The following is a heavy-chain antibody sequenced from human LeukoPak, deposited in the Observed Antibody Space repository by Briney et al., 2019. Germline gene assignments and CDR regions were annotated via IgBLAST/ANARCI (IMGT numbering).Heavy chain of an antibody. J-gene: IGHJ4*02. CDR1: GGTFINFP. V-gene: IGHV1-69*02. D-gene: IGHD3-3*01. CDR3: AXXXXXXXXXXXPTLLSV. Sequence: SVKVSCKVSGGTFINFPINWVRQAPGQGPEWMGRIIPLLSISHFGQRFNDRVTLSVDKSTTTAYMELHSLRSDDTAVYYCAXXXXXXXXXXXPTLLSVWGQGTLVTVSS. CDR2: IIPLLSIS.